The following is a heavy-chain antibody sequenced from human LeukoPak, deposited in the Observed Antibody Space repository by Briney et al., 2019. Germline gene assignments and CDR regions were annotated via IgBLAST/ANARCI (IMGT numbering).Heavy chain of an antibody. CDR3: ARVGFFYYMDV. J-gene: IGHJ6*03. Sequence: GGSLRLSCAASGFTFIIYGMSWVRQAPGKGLEWVSDISGNGGTTYYADSVKGRFTISRDNSKNTLYLQMNSLRAEDTAVYYCARVGFFYYMDVWGKGTTVTVSS. CDR1: GFTFIIYG. CDR2: ISGNGGTT. V-gene: IGHV3-23*01. D-gene: IGHD1-26*01.